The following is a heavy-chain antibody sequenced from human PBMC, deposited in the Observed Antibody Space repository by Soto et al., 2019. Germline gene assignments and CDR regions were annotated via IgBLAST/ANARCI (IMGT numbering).Heavy chain of an antibody. CDR3: TADQGMVPDY. J-gene: IGHJ4*02. Sequence: PGGSLRLSCAASGFSFTDAWMTWVRQAPGKGLEWVGRIKGRADGGTTHYAPPVKGRFTISRDDSKNTLFLQMNSLKTEDTAVYYCTADQGMVPDYWGQGTLVTVSS. D-gene: IGHD2-8*01. CDR2: IKGRADGGTT. V-gene: IGHV3-15*01. CDR1: GFSFTDAW.